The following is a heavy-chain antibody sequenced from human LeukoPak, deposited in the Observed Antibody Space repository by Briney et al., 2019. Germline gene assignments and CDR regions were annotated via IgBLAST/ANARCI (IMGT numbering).Heavy chain of an antibody. J-gene: IGHJ4*02. CDR1: GFTFSSYS. CDR2: VSSSSSYI. CDR3: ARARQATVDFDY. Sequence: PGGSLRLPCAASGFTFSSYSLNWVRQAPGKGLERVSFVSSSSSYIYYADSVKGRFTISRDNAKNSLYLQMNSLRAEDTAVYYCARARQATVDFDYWGQGTLVTVSS. V-gene: IGHV3-21*01. D-gene: IGHD4-23*01.